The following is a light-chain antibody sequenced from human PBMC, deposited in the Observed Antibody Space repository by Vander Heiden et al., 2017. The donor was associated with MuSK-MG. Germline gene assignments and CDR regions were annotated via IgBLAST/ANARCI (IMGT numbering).Light chain of an antibody. CDR1: QSISVY. CDR2: GAS. V-gene: IGKV1-39*01. CDR3: QQSDSTPFT. J-gene: IGKJ3*01. Sequence: DIQMTQSPSSLSACVGDRVIITCRASQSISVYVNWYQQKPGKAPKLLIYGASSLQSGVPSRFSGSGSGTDFTLTVSRLQPEDFATYYCQQSDSTPFTFGHGTKVDIK.